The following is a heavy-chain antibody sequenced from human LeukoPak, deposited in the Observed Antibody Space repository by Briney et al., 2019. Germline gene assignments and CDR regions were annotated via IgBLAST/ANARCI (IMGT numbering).Heavy chain of an antibody. CDR3: GRGIQSFDP. CDR2: INPKNGDT. V-gene: IGHV1-2*06. CDR1: GNRFTNYG. J-gene: IGHJ5*02. Sequence: ASVKVSCKATGNRFTNYGIVWVRQAPGQGLEWMGRINPKNGDTNYAQKFQDRVTMTRDTSMSAAYMEISRLTYDDTAVYYCGRGIQSFDPWGQGTLVTVSS.